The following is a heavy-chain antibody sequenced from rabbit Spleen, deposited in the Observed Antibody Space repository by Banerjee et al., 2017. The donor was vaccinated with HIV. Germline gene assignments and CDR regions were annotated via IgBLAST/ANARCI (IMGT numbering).Heavy chain of an antibody. Sequence: QSLEESGGDLVKPGASLTLTCTASGFSFSSNVYMCWVRQAPGKGLEWIACIYISSGSTYYASWAKGRFTFSKTSSTTVTLQMTSLTAADTATYFCARDTGSSFSSYGMDLWGQGTIVTVS. V-gene: IGHV1S40*01. CDR2: IYISSGST. D-gene: IGHD8-1*01. CDR3: ARDTGSSFSSYGMDL. CDR1: GFSFSSNVY. J-gene: IGHJ6*01.